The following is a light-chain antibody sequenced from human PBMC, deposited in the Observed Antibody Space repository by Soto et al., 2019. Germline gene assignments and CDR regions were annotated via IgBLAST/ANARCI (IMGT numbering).Light chain of an antibody. J-gene: IGLJ1*01. CDR3: GAWDSSLNVYV. CDR1: ASNIGNDY. Sequence: QSVLRQPPAVSAAPGHKFTISCSGTASNIGNDYVSWYQQLPGEAPQLLIYDNNRRPSGIPDRFSGSRSDTSATLGITGLQTGDEADYYCGAWDSSLNVYVFGTGTKVTVL. CDR2: DNN. V-gene: IGLV1-51*01.